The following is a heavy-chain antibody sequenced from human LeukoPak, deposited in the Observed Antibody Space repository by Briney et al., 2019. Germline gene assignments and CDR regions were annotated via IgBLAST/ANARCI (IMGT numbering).Heavy chain of an antibody. Sequence: GGSLRLSCAASGFTFSSYAMHWVRQAPGKGLEWVSSISSSRSYINYADSVRGRFTISRDNAKSSLYLQMNSLRAEDTAVYYCARDRATALTNWFDPWGQGTLVTVSS. J-gene: IGHJ5*02. V-gene: IGHV3-21*01. CDR2: ISSSRSYI. CDR1: GFTFSSYA. D-gene: IGHD5-24*01. CDR3: ARDRATALTNWFDP.